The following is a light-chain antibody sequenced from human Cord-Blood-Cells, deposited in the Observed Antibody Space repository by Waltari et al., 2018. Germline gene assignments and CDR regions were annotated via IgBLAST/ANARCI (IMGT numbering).Light chain of an antibody. CDR3: QQYGSSPRT. V-gene: IGKV3-20*01. Sequence: EIVLTQSPGTLSLSPGERATLSCRASQSVSSSYLAWYQQKPGQAARLLIYGASSRATGIPGRFSGSGSGTDFTLTISRLEPEDFAVYYCQQYGSSPRTFGQGTKVEIK. CDR2: GAS. CDR1: QSVSSSY. J-gene: IGKJ1*01.